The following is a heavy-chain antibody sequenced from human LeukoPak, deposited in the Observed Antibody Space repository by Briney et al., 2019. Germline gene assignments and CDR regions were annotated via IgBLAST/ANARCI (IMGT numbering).Heavy chain of an antibody. CDR3: AREDVRRDFDY. Sequence: GRSLRLSCAASGFTFSSYGMHGVRQAPGKGLEWVAVISYDGSNKYYADSVKGRFTISRDNSKNTLYLQMNSLRAEDTAVYYCAREDVRRDFDYWGQGTLVTVSS. V-gene: IGHV3-30*03. CDR1: GFTFSSYG. J-gene: IGHJ4*02. CDR2: ISYDGSNK.